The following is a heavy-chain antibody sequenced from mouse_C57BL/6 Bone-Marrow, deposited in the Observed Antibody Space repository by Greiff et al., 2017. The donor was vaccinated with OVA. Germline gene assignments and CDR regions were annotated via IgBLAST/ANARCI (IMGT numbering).Heavy chain of an antibody. D-gene: IGHD2-2*01. V-gene: IGHV1-7*01. CDR1: GYTFTSYW. CDR2: INTSSGYT. CDR3: ARIWLFDYFDY. J-gene: IGHJ2*01. Sequence: QVQLKESGAELAKPGASVKLSCKASGYTFTSYWMHWVKQRPGQGLEWIGYINTSSGYTKYNQKFQAPAPLSADKSSSTAYMQLSILTYDDSAVYCCARIWLFDYFDYWGQGTTLTVSS.